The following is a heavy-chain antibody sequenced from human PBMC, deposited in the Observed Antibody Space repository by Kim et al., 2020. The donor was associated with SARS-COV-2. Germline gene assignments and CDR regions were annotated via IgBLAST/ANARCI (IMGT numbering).Heavy chain of an antibody. CDR1: GFTFSSYA. Sequence: GGSLRLSCAASGFTFSSYAMHWVRQAPGKGLEWVAVISYDGSNKYYVDSVKGRFTISRDNSKNTLYLQMNSLRAEDTAVYYCARTIVGALYYFDYWGQGTLVTVSS. CDR3: ARTIVGALYYFDY. D-gene: IGHD1-26*01. V-gene: IGHV3-30*04. J-gene: IGHJ4*02. CDR2: ISYDGSNK.